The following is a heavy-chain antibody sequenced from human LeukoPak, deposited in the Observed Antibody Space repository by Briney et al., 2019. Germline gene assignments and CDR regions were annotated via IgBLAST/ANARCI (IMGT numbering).Heavy chain of an antibody. J-gene: IGHJ3*02. CDR2: SGSGGST. D-gene: IGHD4-23*01. CDR3: AKVMTMVVTDAFDI. V-gene: IGHV3-23*01. Sequence: SGSGGSTYYADSVKGRFTISRDNSKNTLYLQMNSLRAEDTAVYYCAKVMTMVVTDAFDIWGQGTMVTVSS.